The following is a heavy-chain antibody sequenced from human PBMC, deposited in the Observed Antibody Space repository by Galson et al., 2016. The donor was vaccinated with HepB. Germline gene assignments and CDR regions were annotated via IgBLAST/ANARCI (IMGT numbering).Heavy chain of an antibody. Sequence: SLRLSCAASGFTFSSYWMHWVRQAPGKVLVWVSRINRDGSITNYADSVKGRCTISRDNAKNTLYLQMSSLRAEDTAVYHCARALGGDEDYWGQGTLVTVSS. V-gene: IGHV3-74*01. CDR1: GFTFSSYW. D-gene: IGHD4-17*01. CDR2: INRDGSIT. CDR3: ARALGGDEDY. J-gene: IGHJ4*02.